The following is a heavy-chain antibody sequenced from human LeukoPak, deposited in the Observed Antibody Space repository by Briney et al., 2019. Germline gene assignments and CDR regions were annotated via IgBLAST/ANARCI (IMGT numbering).Heavy chain of an antibody. D-gene: IGHD2-15*01. V-gene: IGHV4-34*01. J-gene: IGHJ5*02. Sequence: SETLSLTCAVYGGSFSGYYWSWIRQPPGKGLEWIGEINHSGSTNYNPSLKSRVTISVDTSKNQFSLKLSSVTAADTAVYYCARFRWWYTEGKKNWFDPRGQGTLVTVSS. CDR3: ARFRWWYTEGKKNWFDP. CDR1: GGSFSGYY. CDR2: INHSGST.